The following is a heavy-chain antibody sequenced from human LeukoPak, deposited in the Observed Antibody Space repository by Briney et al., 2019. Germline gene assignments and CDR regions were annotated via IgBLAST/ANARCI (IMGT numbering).Heavy chain of an antibody. Sequence: SQTLSLTCTVSGGSISSGSYYCSWIRQPAGKGLEWIGRIYTSGSTNYNPSLKSRVTISVDTSKNQFSLKLSSVTAADTAVYYCARSSGYDSGWFDPWGQGTLVTVSS. D-gene: IGHD5-12*01. CDR2: IYTSGST. J-gene: IGHJ5*02. CDR1: GGSISSGSYY. CDR3: ARSSGYDSGWFDP. V-gene: IGHV4-61*02.